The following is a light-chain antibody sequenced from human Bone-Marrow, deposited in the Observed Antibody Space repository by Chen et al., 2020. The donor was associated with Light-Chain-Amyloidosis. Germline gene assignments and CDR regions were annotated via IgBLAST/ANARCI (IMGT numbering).Light chain of an antibody. Sequence: SYVLTQPSSVSVAPGQTATIACGGNNIGSTSVHWYQLTPGQAPLLVVYDDSDRPSGIPERVSGSNSGNTATLTISRVEAGDEADYYCQVWDRSSDRPVFGGGTKLTVL. CDR2: DDS. CDR3: QVWDRSSDRPV. V-gene: IGLV3-21*02. J-gene: IGLJ3*02. CDR1: NIGSTS.